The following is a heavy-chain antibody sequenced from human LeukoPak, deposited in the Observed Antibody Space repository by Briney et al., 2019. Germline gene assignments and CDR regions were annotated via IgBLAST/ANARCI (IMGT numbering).Heavy chain of an antibody. D-gene: IGHD3-3*01. V-gene: IGHV4-59*01. J-gene: IGHJ3*02. CDR3: ARDSTIFGDASDAFDI. CDR1: GGSISSYY. Sequence: RTSETLSLTCTVSGGSISSYYWSWIRQPPGKGLEWIGYIYYSGSTNYNPSLKSRVTISVDTSKNQFSLKLSSVTAADTAVYYCARDSTIFGDASDAFDIWGQGTMVTVSS. CDR2: IYYSGST.